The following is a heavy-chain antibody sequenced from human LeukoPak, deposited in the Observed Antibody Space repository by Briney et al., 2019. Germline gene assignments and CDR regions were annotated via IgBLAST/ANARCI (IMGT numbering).Heavy chain of an antibody. CDR2: IYYSGST. D-gene: IGHD4-17*01. V-gene: IGHV4-59*08. CDR3: ARLPYGDYFDY. J-gene: IGHJ4*02. Sequence: PSETLSLTCTVSGDPMSRYYWSWIRQPPGKGLEWIGYIYYSGSTNYNPSLKSRVTISVDTSKNQFSLKLSSVTAADTAVYYCARLPYGDYFDYWGQGTLVTVSS. CDR1: GDPMSRYY.